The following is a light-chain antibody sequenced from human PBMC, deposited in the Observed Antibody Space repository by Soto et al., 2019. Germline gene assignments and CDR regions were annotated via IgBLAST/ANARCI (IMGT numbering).Light chain of an antibody. Sequence: DIQMTQSPSTLSASVGDRVTITCRASQRISTFLHWYQQKPGKAPKLLISAVSNLQSGVPSRFSGIGSGTEFTLTITSLQLEDFATYYCQQSYNIPKTFGGGTKVEIK. CDR2: AVS. V-gene: IGKV1-39*01. CDR3: QQSYNIPKT. CDR1: QRISTF. J-gene: IGKJ4*01.